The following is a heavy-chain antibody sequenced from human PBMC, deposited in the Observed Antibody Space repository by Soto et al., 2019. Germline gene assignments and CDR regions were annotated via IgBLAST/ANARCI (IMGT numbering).Heavy chain of an antibody. CDR1: GITFSSYA. D-gene: IGHD1-7*01. J-gene: IGHJ6*02. V-gene: IGHV3-23*01. CDR2: ISGSGGST. CDR3: AKRGITGTTFCMDV. Sequence: PGRSLRLSCVASGITFSSYAMSWVRQAPGKGLEWVSAISGSGGSTYYADSVKVRFTISRDNSKNTLYLQLSSLRAEDTAVYYCAKRGITGTTFCMDVWGQGTTVTVSS.